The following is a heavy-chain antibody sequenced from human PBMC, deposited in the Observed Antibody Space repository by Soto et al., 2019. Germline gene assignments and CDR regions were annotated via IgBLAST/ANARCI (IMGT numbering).Heavy chain of an antibody. CDR2: ISGSGGST. CDR1: GFTFSSYA. Sequence: GGSLRLSCAASGFTFSSYAMSWVRQAPGKGLEWVSAISGSGGSTYYADSVKGRFTISRDNSKNTLYLQMNSLRAEDTAVYYCAKDPLEYCSGGSCYSVWGQGTLVTVSS. CDR3: AKDPLEYCSGGSCYSV. D-gene: IGHD2-15*01. J-gene: IGHJ4*02. V-gene: IGHV3-23*01.